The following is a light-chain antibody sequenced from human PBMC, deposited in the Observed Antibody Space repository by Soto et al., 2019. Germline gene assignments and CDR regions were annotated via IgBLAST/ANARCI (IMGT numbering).Light chain of an antibody. Sequence: EIVLTQSPAILSLSPGERATFSCRASQSVSRNLDWYQHKPGQTPRLLIYDASNRATGIPVRSSGSGSGTDFTLTISSLEPEDFAVYYCQQRSNGLSFGPGTKVDIK. J-gene: IGKJ3*01. CDR3: QQRSNGLS. V-gene: IGKV3-11*01. CDR1: QSVSRN. CDR2: DAS.